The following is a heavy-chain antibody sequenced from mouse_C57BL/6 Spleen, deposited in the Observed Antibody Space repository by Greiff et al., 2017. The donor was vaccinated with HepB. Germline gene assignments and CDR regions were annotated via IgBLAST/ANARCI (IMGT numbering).Heavy chain of an antibody. CDR2: IDPENGDT. D-gene: IGHD2-3*01. Sequence: EVQLQQSGAELVRPGASVKLSCTASGFNIKDDYMHWVKQRPEQGLEWIGWIDPENGDTEYASKFQGKATITADTSSNTAYLQLSSLTSEDTAVYYCTTYGYYPSWFAYWGQGTLVTVSA. J-gene: IGHJ3*01. V-gene: IGHV14-4*01. CDR3: TTYGYYPSWFAY. CDR1: GFNIKDDY.